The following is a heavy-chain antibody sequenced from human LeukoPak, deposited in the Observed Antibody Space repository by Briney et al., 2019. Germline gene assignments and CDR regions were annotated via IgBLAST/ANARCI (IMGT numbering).Heavy chain of an antibody. CDR2: ISYDGSNK. CDR1: GFTFSSYG. D-gene: IGHD4-23*01. V-gene: IGHV3-30*18. J-gene: IGHJ4*02. CDR3: AKETPFRRGSRFDY. Sequence: GSLRLSCAASGFTFSSYGMHWVRQAPGKGLEWVAVISYDGSNKYYADSVKGRFTISRDNSKNTLYLQMNSLRAEDTAVYYCAKETPFRRGSRFDYWGQGTLVTVSS.